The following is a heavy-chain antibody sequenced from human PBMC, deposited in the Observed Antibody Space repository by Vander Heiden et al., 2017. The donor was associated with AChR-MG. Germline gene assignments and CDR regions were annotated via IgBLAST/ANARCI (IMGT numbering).Heavy chain of an antibody. CDR3: AKGTILADAFDI. J-gene: IGHJ3*02. Sequence: EVQLLESGGRLVPPGGSLRPSCAAAGFPFSSYAMSWVRQAPGKGLEWVSAISGSGGSTYYADSVKGRFTISRDNSKNTLYLQMNSLRAEDTAVYYCAKGTILADAFDIWGQGTMVTVSS. V-gene: IGHV3-23*01. CDR2: ISGSGGST. CDR1: GFPFSSYA. D-gene: IGHD3-9*01.